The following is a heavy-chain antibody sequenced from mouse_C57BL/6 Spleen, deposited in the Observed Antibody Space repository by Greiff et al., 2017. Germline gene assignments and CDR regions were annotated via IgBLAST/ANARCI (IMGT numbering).Heavy chain of an antibody. CDR3: ARWIGPITLGC. V-gene: IGHV1-26*01. CDR1: GYTFTDYY. D-gene: IGHD1-1*01. CDR2: INPNNGGT. J-gene: IGHJ4*01. Sequence: VQLQQSGPELVKPGASVKISCKASGYTFTDYYMNWVKQSHGKSLEWIGDINPNNGGTSYNQKFKGKATLTVDKSSSTAYMELRSLTSEDAAVYYCARWIGPITLGCWGQGTSVTVSS.